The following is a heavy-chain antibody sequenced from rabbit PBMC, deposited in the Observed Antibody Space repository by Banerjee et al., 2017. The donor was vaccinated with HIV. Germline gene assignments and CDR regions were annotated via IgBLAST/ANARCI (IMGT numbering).Heavy chain of an antibody. D-gene: IGHD4-2*01. CDR3: ARTAGYAGSNL. J-gene: IGHJ4*01. Sequence: QQQLEESGGGLVKPEGSLTLTCTASGIDFSSYYYMCWVRQAPGKGLEWIACSDDHTYYASWAKGRFTISITSSTTVTLQMTSLTAADTATYFCARTAGYAGSNLWGPGTLVTVS. CDR2: SDDHT. CDR1: GIDFSSYYY. V-gene: IGHV1S45*01.